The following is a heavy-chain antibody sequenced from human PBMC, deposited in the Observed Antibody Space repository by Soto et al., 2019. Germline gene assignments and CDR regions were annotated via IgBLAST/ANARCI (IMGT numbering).Heavy chain of an antibody. D-gene: IGHD2-15*01. CDR2: IYPGDSDT. Sequence: LGESLKISCKGSGYSLTSYWIGWVRQMPGKGLEWMGIIYPGDSDTRYSPSFQGQVTISADKSISTAYLQWSSLKASDTAMYYCARLMDCCGGSCKPTNWFDPWGQGTLVTVSS. V-gene: IGHV5-51*01. J-gene: IGHJ5*02. CDR3: ARLMDCCGGSCKPTNWFDP. CDR1: GYSLTSYW.